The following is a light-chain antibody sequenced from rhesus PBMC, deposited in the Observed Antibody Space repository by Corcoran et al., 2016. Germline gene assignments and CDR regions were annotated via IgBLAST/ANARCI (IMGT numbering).Light chain of an antibody. Sequence: QAVVTQEPSMTVSPGGTVPLTCDSSTGAVTSGKNPNWFQQKPGQVPRGLIYNTNSKHSWTPARFSGSLAGSKAALTLSGVQPEDEADYYCLLYYSDVELVFGSGTKLTVL. J-gene: IGLJ6*01. V-gene: IGLV7-76*01. CDR3: LLYYSDVELV. CDR1: TGAVTSGKN. CDR2: NTN.